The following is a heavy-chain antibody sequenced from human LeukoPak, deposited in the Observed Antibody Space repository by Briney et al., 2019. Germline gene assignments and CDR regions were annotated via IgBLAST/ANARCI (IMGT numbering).Heavy chain of an antibody. V-gene: IGHV3-23*01. CDR1: GFTFSSFA. D-gene: IGHD1-26*01. CDR2: ITSSGGGT. Sequence: GGSLRLSCAAFGFTFSSFAMTWVRQAPGKGLEWVSSITSSGGGTYYADSVKGRFTISRDNSQNTLYLQMNSLRADDTAVYFCAKQIVGATSNDFDYWGQGTLVTVSS. CDR3: AKQIVGATSNDFDY. J-gene: IGHJ4*02.